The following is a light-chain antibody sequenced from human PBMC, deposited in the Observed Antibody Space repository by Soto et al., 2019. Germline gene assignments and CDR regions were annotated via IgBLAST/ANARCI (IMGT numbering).Light chain of an antibody. V-gene: IGKV1-39*01. CDR3: QHSSSTPQT. Sequence: DIQMPQSPSSLSASVGARVTITCRASQSISSYLSWYQQKPGKAPKLLINVASTLQSGVPSRFSGSGSGTDFTLAISSLQPEDFATYYCQHSSSTPQTFGGGTRVEIK. CDR2: VAS. CDR1: QSISSY. J-gene: IGKJ4*01.